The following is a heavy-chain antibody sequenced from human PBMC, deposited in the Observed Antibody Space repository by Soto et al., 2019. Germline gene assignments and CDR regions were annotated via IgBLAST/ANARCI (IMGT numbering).Heavy chain of an antibody. J-gene: IGHJ6*02. V-gene: IGHV5-51*01. CDR2: IFTGDSDT. Sequence: GESLKISCKGSGYSFTSYWIAWVRQMPGKGLESMGIIFTGDSDTRYSPSFQGQVTTSVDKSVSTAYLQWSSLKASDTAMYYCARIYCSGGRCDGMDVWGQGTTVTVSS. D-gene: IGHD2-15*01. CDR3: ARIYCSGGRCDGMDV. CDR1: GYSFTSYW.